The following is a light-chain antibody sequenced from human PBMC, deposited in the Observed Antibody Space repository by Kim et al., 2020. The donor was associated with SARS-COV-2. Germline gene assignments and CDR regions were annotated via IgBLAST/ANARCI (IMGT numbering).Light chain of an antibody. CDR3: SSYTSTNTLV. J-gene: IGLJ2*01. CDR2: DVT. V-gene: IGLV2-14*04. Sequence: TLSCTGTASDFGGYSHVSCHQQYPGKAPKIMIYDVTKRPSGVSNRFSGSKSGNTASLTISGLQAEDEADYYCSSYTSTNTLVFGGGTQLTVL. CDR1: ASDFGGYSH.